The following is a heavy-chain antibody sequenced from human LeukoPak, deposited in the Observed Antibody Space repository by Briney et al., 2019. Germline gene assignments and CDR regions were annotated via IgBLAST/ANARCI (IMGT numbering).Heavy chain of an antibody. D-gene: IGHD3-22*01. CDR3: ARHFTYKYDSSGYPRDAFDI. Sequence: SDTLSLTCTVSVRFNRGYYWIWPRQSPGEAVVWIGYIYYSRTNNYDPSLKSRVTISLDMSKNQFSLKLSSVTAADTPLYYCARHFTYKYDSSGYPRDAFDIWGQGTRVTVSS. CDR1: VRFNRGYY. J-gene: IGHJ3*02. V-gene: IGHV4-59*08. CDR2: IYYSRTN.